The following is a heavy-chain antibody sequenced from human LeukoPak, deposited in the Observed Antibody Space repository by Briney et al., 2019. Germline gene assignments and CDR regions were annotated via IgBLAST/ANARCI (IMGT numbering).Heavy chain of an antibody. J-gene: IGHJ4*02. D-gene: IGHD5-18*01. CDR3: ARDRSHARPDTATFDY. CDR1: GGSISSYY. CDR2: IYYSGST. Sequence: SETLSLTCTVSGGSISSYYWSWIRQPPGKGLEWIGYIYYSGSTNYNPSLKSRVTISVDTSKNQSSLKLSSVTAADTAVYYCARDRSHARPDTATFDYWGQGTLVTVSS. V-gene: IGHV4-59*12.